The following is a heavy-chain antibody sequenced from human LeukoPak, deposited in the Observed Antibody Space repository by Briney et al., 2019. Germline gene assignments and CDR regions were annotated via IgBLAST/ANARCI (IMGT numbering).Heavy chain of an antibody. V-gene: IGHV3-23*01. D-gene: IGHD2-15*01. J-gene: IGHJ4*02. CDR2: ISDSGGTT. Sequence: GGSLRLSCAASGFTFSTYAMSWVRQAPGKGLEWVSGISDSGGTTYYADSVKGRFTISRDNAKNTLYLQMNSLRAEDTAVYYCAKGRCSGGSCYGRGFDYWGQGTLVTVSS. CDR1: GFTFSTYA. CDR3: AKGRCSGGSCYGRGFDY.